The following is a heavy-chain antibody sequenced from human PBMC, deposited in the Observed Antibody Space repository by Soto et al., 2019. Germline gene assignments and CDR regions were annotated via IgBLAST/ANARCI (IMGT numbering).Heavy chain of an antibody. V-gene: IGHV5-51*01. Sequence: PGESLKISCKGSGYSFTSYWLGWVRQMPGKSLEWMGIIYPGGSDTRYSPSFQGQVTISADKSISTAYLQWSSLKASDTAMYYCARTSSAGKYYYGMDVWSQGTTVTDSS. CDR3: ARTSSAGKYYYGMDV. CDR2: IYPGGSDT. J-gene: IGHJ6*02. CDR1: GYSFTSYW. D-gene: IGHD6-13*01.